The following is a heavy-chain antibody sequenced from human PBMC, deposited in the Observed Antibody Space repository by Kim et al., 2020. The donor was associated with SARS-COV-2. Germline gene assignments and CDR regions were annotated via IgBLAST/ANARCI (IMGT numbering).Heavy chain of an antibody. CDR1: GGSISSSSYY. J-gene: IGHJ3*02. CDR3: ASQNYYDSSGYPPGAFDI. CDR2: IYYSGST. V-gene: IGHV4-39*01. D-gene: IGHD3-22*01. Sequence: SQTLSLTCTVSGGSISSSSYYWGWIRQPPGKGLEWIGSIYYSGSTYYNPSLKSRVTISVDTSKNQFSLKLSSVTAADTAVYYCASQNYYDSSGYPPGAFDIWGQGTMVTVSS.